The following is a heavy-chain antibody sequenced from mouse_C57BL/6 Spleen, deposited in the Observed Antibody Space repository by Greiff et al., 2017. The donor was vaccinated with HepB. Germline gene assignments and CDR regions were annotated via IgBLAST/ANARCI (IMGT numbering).Heavy chain of an antibody. V-gene: IGHV5-17*01. CDR3: ARPPSYGSSPYFDY. D-gene: IGHD1-1*01. CDR1: GFTFSDYG. Sequence: EVQRVESGGGLVKPGGSLKLSCAASGFTFSDYGMHWVRQAPEKGLEWVAYISSGSSTIYYADTVKGRFTISRDNAKNTLFLQMTSLRSEDTAMYYCARPPSYGSSPYFDYWGQGTTLTVSS. J-gene: IGHJ2*01. CDR2: ISSGSSTI.